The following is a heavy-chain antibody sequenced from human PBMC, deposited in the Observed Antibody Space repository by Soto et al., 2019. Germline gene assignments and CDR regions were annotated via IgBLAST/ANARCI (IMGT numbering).Heavy chain of an antibody. D-gene: IGHD3-3*01. Sequence: PGGSLRLSCAASGFTFNSYAMSWVRQAPGKGLEWVSLISWDGGSTYYADSVKGRFTISRDNSKNSLYLQMNSLRAEDTALYYCAKSAKYYDFWSGYRPDYYYYGMDVWGQWTTVTVS. V-gene: IGHV3-43D*04. CDR3: AKSAKYYDFWSGYRPDYYYYGMDV. CDR1: GFTFNSYA. J-gene: IGHJ6*02. CDR2: ISWDGGST.